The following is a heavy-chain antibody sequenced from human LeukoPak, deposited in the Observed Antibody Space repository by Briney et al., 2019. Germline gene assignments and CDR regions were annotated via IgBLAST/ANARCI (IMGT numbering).Heavy chain of an antibody. J-gene: IGHJ4*02. Sequence: GRSLRLSCAASGFTFDDYAMHWVRQAPGKGLEWVSGISWNSGSIGYADSVKDRFTISRDNAKNSLYLQMNSLRAEDTALYYCAKGHVGYCSSTSCNYYDYWGQGTLVTVSS. CDR3: AKGHVGYCSSTSCNYYDY. CDR1: GFTFDDYA. CDR2: ISWNSGSI. D-gene: IGHD2-2*01. V-gene: IGHV3-9*01.